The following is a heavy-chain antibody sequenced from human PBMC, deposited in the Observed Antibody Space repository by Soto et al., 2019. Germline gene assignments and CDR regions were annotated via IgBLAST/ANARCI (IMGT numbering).Heavy chain of an antibody. J-gene: IGHJ6*03. CDR2: ISWNSGSI. CDR3: AKDAGYSYGDYYYYMDV. CDR1: GFTFDDYA. D-gene: IGHD5-18*01. V-gene: IGHV3-9*01. Sequence: EVQLVESGGGLVQPGRSLRLSCAASGFTFDDYAMHWVRQAPGKGLEWVPGISWNSGSIGYADSVKGRFTISRDNAKNSLYLQMNSLRAEDTALYYCAKDAGYSYGDYYYYMDVWGKGTTVTVSS.